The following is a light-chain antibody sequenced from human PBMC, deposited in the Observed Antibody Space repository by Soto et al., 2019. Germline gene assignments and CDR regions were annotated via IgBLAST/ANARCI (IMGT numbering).Light chain of an antibody. Sequence: QSVLTQPPSASGTPGQRVAISCSGSTSNIGTFYVYWYQQFPGTAPKLLIHSNTQRPSGVPDRFSGSKSGTSASLAISGLRSEDEAEYYCAAWDDILTGPVFGPGTKVTVL. CDR1: TSNIGTFY. V-gene: IGLV1-47*02. CDR2: SNT. CDR3: AAWDDILTGPV. J-gene: IGLJ1*01.